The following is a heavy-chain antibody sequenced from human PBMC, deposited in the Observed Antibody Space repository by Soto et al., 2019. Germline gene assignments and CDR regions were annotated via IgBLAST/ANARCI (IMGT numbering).Heavy chain of an antibody. Sequence: QITLKESGPTLVKPTQTLTLTCTFSGFSLSSTRVAVGWIRQPPGKALEWLALIYWDDDKHYSPFLKNRLTIPNDTAKNQVVLTMSNMVPVYSATYYCAHSVVAGLGYYFDYWGQGTLFTVSS. CDR1: GFSLSSTRVA. D-gene: IGHD6-19*01. J-gene: IGHJ4*02. CDR2: IYWDDDK. V-gene: IGHV2-5*02. CDR3: AHSVVAGLGYYFDY.